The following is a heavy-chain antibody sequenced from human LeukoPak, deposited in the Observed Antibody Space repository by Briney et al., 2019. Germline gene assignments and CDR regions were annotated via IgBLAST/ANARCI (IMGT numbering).Heavy chain of an antibody. CDR3: TRGLGEHGGVSDR. CDR1: GFIFTSNR. D-gene: IGHD3-16*01. V-gene: IGHV3-7*01. Sequence: GGSLRLSCAASGFIFTSNRMNWVRQAPGKGLEWVANIKHDGSEQIYVDSVKGRFTISRDNAEDSVYLQMNSLRAEDTAVYYCTRGLGEHGGVSDRWGQGTLVTVSS. CDR2: IKHDGSEQ. J-gene: IGHJ5*02.